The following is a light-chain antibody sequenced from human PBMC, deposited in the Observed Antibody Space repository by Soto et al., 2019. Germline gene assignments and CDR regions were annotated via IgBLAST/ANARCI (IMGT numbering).Light chain of an antibody. J-gene: IGLJ2*01. CDR3: CSYAGSSTLYVV. V-gene: IGLV2-23*01. CDR1: SSDVGSYNL. CDR2: EGS. Sequence: QSVLTQPASVSGSPGQSITISCTGTSSDVGSYNLVSWYQQHPGKAPKLMIYEGSKRPSGVSNRFSGSKSGNTASLTISGLPAEDEADYYCCSYAGSSTLYVVFGGGTKVTVL.